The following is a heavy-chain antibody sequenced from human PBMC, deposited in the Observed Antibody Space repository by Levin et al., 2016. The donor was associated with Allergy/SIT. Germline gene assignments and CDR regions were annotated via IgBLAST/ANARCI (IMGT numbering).Heavy chain of an antibody. CDR1: GASISSSSW. CDR3: AISYCGDECYSGGHWFDP. J-gene: IGHJ5*02. V-gene: IGHV4-4*02. D-gene: IGHD2-21*01. CDR2: IYHSGGT. Sequence: SETLSLTCAVSGASISSSSWWSWVRQPPGKGLEWIGQIYHSGGTNYNSSLKSRVTMSLDTSKNQFSLSLHSVTAADTAVYYCAISYCGDECYSGGHWFDPWGQGTRVTVSS.